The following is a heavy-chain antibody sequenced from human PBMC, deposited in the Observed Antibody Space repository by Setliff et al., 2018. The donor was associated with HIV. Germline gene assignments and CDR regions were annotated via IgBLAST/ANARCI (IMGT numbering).Heavy chain of an antibody. J-gene: IGHJ6*03. CDR2: MNPNSGNT. V-gene: IGHV1-8*03. Sequence: ASVXXXCKASXYIFTSYDINWVRQATGQGXXWMGRMNPNSGNTGYAQKRQGRVNITRKTSINTAYMELSSLRSEETAVYYCGRGYLISGTQKSYYMDVWGKGTTVTVSS. D-gene: IGHD1-26*01. CDR1: XYIFTSYD. CDR3: GRGYLISGTQKSYYMDV.